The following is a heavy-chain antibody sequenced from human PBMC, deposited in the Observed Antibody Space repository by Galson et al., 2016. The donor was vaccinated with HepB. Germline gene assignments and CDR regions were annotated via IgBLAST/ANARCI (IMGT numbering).Heavy chain of an antibody. CDR2: MHHTGST. V-gene: IGHV4-31*03. Sequence: TLSLTCRVSGASITSGTYYWTWIRQHPGKGLEWIGYMHHTGSTFYNPSLKRRVSISMDWSKNQLSLNMTSVAAADTAVYFCARVGTTPAVYDYWGQGTLVTVAS. D-gene: IGHD1-1*01. CDR3: ARVGTTPAVYDY. J-gene: IGHJ4*02. CDR1: GASITSGTYY.